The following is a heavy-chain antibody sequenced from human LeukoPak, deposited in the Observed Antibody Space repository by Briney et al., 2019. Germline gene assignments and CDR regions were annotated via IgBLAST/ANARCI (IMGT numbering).Heavy chain of an antibody. D-gene: IGHD6-13*01. CDR2: IYYSGST. CDR3: AAGGIAAAGSYYFDY. V-gene: IGHV4-31*03. CDR1: GGSISSGGYY. J-gene: IGHJ4*02. Sequence: SETLSLTCTVSGGSISSGGYYWSWIRQHPGKGLEWIGYIYYSGSTYYNPSLKSRVTISVDTSKNQFSLKLGSVTAADTAVYYCAAGGIAAAGSYYFDYWGQGTLVTVSS.